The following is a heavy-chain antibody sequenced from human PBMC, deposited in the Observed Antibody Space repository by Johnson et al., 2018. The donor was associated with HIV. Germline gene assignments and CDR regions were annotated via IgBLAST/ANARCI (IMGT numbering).Heavy chain of an antibody. CDR2: ISSSGSTI. D-gene: IGHD6-19*01. J-gene: IGHJ3*02. Sequence: QVQLVESGGGLVKPGGSLRLSCAASGFTFSDYYMSWIRQAPRKGLEWISYISSSGSTIYYQDSVKGRFTTARDNFENTMFLQIKSLRAEDTAVYYCARLRGSSGWGDAVDIWGHGTMLIVSS. V-gene: IGHV3-11*01. CDR1: GFTFSDYY. CDR3: ARLRGSSGWGDAVDI.